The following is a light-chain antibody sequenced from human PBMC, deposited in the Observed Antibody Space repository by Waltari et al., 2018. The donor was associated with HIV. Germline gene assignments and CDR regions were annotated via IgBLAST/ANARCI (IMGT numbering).Light chain of an antibody. J-gene: IGLJ3*02. V-gene: IGLV1-44*01. CDR3: ATWDDSLNAWV. CDR2: SYD. CDR1: SSNIGSNT. Sequence: QSVLKQSPSASGTPGQRVIISCSGSSSNIGSNTVTWYQQFPGTAPKLLIYSYDQRPSGVPERFSGSKSATSASLAISGLRAGDEADYYCATWDDSLNAWVFGGGTKLTVL.